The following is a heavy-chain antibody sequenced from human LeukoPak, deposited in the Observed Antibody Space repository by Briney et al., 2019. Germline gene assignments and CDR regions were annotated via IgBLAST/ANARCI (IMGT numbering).Heavy chain of an antibody. D-gene: IGHD1-1*01. Sequence: GGSLRLSCAASGFTFSNYAMNWVRQAPGKGLEWVSGISDIGGRTYHADSVKGRFTISRDNSKNTLYLQMNSLKAEDTAVYYCAKVYVWNEYYFDFWGQGTLVTVSS. CDR1: GFTFSNYA. CDR2: ISDIGGRT. V-gene: IGHV3-23*01. CDR3: AKVYVWNEYYFDF. J-gene: IGHJ4*02.